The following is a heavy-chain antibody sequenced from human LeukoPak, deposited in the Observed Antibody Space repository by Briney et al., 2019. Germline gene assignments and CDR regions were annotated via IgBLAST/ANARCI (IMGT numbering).Heavy chain of an antibody. CDR1: GFPFSNFA. Sequence: GGSLRLSCAASGFPFSNFAMSWVRQAPGKGLEWVSAISGTGGNTFYTDSVTGRFTIPRDNSKNTLYVQMNSLRAEDTAVYYCAKTGGYYDTSDLYRPDVFDIWGQGTVVTVSS. CDR3: AKTGGYYDTSDLYRPDVFDI. D-gene: IGHD3-22*01. J-gene: IGHJ3*02. CDR2: ISGTGGNT. V-gene: IGHV3-23*01.